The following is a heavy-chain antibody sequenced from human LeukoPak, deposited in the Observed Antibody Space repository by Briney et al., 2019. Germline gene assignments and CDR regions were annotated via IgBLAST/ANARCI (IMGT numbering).Heavy chain of an antibody. CDR1: GYTFTGYY. CDR3: ARDGRVIRFLEWLTRWFDP. V-gene: IGHV1-2*02. D-gene: IGHD3-3*01. Sequence: GASVKVSCKASGYTFTGYYMHWVRQAPGQGLEWMGWINPNSGGTNYAQKFQGRVTMTRDTSISTAYMELSRLRSDDTAVYYCARDGRVIRFLEWLTRWFDPWGQGTLVTVSS. CDR2: INPNSGGT. J-gene: IGHJ5*02.